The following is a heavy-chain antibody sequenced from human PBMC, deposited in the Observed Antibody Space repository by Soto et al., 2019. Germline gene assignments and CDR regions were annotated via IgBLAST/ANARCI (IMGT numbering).Heavy chain of an antibody. D-gene: IGHD3-16*02. Sequence: GASVKVSCKASGYTFTSYAMHWVRQAPGQRLEWMGWINAGNGNTKYSQKFQGRVTITRDTSASTAYMELSSLRSEDTAVYYCARDLYDYIWGSYRYTLGAFDTWGQGTMVTVSS. CDR2: INAGNGNT. CDR3: ARDLYDYIWGSYRYTLGAFDT. CDR1: GYTFTSYA. J-gene: IGHJ3*02. V-gene: IGHV1-3*01.